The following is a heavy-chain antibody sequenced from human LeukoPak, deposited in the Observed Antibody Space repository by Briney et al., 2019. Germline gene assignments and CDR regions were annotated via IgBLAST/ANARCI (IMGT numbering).Heavy chain of an antibody. CDR2: IYSGGST. D-gene: IGHD3-16*01. Sequence: PGGSLRLSCAVSGFTFSSYWMSWVRQAPGKGLEWVSVIYSGGSTYYADSVKGRFTISRDNSKNTLYLQMNSLRAEDTAVYYCARDSVPVGGYFDYWGQGTLVTVSS. CDR1: GFTFSSYW. J-gene: IGHJ4*02. CDR3: ARDSVPVGGYFDY. V-gene: IGHV3-66*01.